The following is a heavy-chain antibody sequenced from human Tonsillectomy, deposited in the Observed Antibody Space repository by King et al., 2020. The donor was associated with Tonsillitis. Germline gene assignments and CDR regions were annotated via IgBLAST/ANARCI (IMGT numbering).Heavy chain of an antibody. V-gene: IGHV2-5*01. Sequence: TLKESGPTLVKPTQTLTLTCTFSGFSLSTSGVGVGWIRQPPGKALEWLALIYWNDDKRYSPSLKSRLTITKDTSKNQVVVTMTNMDPVDTATYYCAHRLVESYYGSGSYLGPAFAIWGQGTMVTVSS. D-gene: IGHD3-10*01. CDR1: GFSLSTSGVG. CDR2: IYWNDDK. J-gene: IGHJ3*02. CDR3: AHRLVESYYGSGSYLGPAFAI.